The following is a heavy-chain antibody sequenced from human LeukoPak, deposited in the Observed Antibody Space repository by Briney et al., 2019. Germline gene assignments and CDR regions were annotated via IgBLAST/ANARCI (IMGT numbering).Heavy chain of an antibody. Sequence: GGSLGLSCAASEFTFSAYGMNWVRQTPGKGLEWVSYIRSNGATIYYADSVRGRFTISRDNAKNSLYLQMNSLRAEDTAVYYCARDEWASGSLFSYMDVWGKGTTVIVSS. CDR1: EFTFSAYG. V-gene: IGHV3-48*04. CDR2: IRSNGATI. D-gene: IGHD1-26*01. J-gene: IGHJ6*03. CDR3: ARDEWASGSLFSYMDV.